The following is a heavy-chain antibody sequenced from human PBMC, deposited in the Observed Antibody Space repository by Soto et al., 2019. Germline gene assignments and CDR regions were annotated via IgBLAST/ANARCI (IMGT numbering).Heavy chain of an antibody. CDR1: GYTFTNYG. CDR3: ARGCHSEDYDCDCDY. J-gene: IGHJ4*02. V-gene: IGHV1-18*01. D-gene: IGHD2-21*02. Sequence: HVQLVQSGAEVKKPGASVKVSCKASGYTFTNYGISWVRQAPGQGLEWVGWISTYNGVTNYAQKFQGRVTMTIDTSTTPAYMELRSLRSDDTAGYYCARGCHSEDYDCDCDYWGQGTLVTVSS. CDR2: ISTYNGVT.